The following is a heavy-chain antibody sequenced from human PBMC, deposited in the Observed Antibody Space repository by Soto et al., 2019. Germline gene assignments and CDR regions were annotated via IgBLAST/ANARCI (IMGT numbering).Heavy chain of an antibody. Sequence: GESLRISGKGAGCRFISYGIGWVRQMPGKGLEWMGIIYPGDSDTRYSPSFQGQVTISADKSISTAYLQWSSLKASDTAMYYCARLRYDILTGYGGFDYWGQGTLVTVSS. V-gene: IGHV5-51*01. CDR1: GCRFISYG. CDR3: ARLRYDILTGYGGFDY. D-gene: IGHD3-9*01. CDR2: IYPGDSDT. J-gene: IGHJ4*02.